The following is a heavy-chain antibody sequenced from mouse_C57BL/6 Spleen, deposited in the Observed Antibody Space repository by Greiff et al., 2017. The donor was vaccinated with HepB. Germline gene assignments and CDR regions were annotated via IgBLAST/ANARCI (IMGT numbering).Heavy chain of an antibody. Sequence: EVQLQQSGPVLVKPGASVKMSCKASGYTFTDYYMNWVKQSHGKSLEWIGVINPYNGGTSYNQKFKGKATLTVDKSSSTAYMELNSLTSEDSAVYDCARDSSGYYYAMDYWGQGTSVTVSS. D-gene: IGHD3-2*02. CDR1: GYTFTDYY. J-gene: IGHJ4*01. V-gene: IGHV1-19*01. CDR2: INPYNGGT. CDR3: ARDSSGYYYAMDY.